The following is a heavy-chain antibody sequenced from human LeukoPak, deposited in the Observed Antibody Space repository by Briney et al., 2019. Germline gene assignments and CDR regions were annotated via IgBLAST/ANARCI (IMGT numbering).Heavy chain of an antibody. CDR1: GFTFRTYW. D-gene: IGHD3-10*01. CDR2: IKRDGSKI. V-gene: IGHV3-7*05. J-gene: IGHJ4*02. Sequence: GGSLRLSCAASGFTFRTYWMSWVRQAPGKGLEWVANIKRDGSKIYYVDSVKGRFTISRDNDKNSLYLQMNSLRAEDTAVYYCTRDSQGSGIYSVDYWGQGTLVTVSS. CDR3: TRDSQGSGIYSVDY.